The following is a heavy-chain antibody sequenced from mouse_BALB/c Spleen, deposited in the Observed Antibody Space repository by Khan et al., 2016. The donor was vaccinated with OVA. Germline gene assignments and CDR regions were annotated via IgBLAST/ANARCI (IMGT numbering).Heavy chain of an antibody. V-gene: IGHV9-3-1*01. Sequence: QIQLVQSGPELKKPGETVKISCKASGYIFTSYGMNWVKQAPGKGLKWMGWINTYTGEPTYADDFTGRFVLSLETSASTAYLQINNLTNEDTATYFCSNPPYLSYVMAYWGQGTSVTVSS. D-gene: IGHD2-10*01. CDR1: GYIFTSYG. J-gene: IGHJ4*01. CDR2: INTYTGEP. CDR3: SNPPYLSYVMAY.